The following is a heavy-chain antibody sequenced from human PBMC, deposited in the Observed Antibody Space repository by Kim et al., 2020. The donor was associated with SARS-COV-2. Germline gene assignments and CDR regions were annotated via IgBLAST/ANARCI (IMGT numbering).Heavy chain of an antibody. D-gene: IGHD6-19*01. J-gene: IGHJ4*02. CDR3: ARVLSSGWFYFDY. CDR2: ISYDGSNK. CDR1: GFTFSSYA. Sequence: GGSLRLSCAASGFTFSSYAMHWVRQAPGKGLEWVAVISYDGSNKYYADSVKGRFTISRDNSKNTLYLQMNSLRAEDTAVYYCARVLSSGWFYFDYWGQGT. V-gene: IGHV3-30*04.